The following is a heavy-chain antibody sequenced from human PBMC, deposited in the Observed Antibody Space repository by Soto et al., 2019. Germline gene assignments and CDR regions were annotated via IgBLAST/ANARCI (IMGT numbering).Heavy chain of an antibody. CDR1: SAPVSSTTYT. D-gene: IGHD2-15*01. Sequence: SETLSLTCTVSSAPVSSTTYTWGWIRQPPGKGLEWVASVYYGGRSYYNPSLNSRVTISVDTSKNQFSLKMTSVTAADTAVYYCARLYGYCIRGRCHGHYAMDVWGQGTKVTVSS. CDR3: ARLYGYCIRGRCHGHYAMDV. CDR2: VYYGGRS. V-gene: IGHV4-39*01. J-gene: IGHJ6*02.